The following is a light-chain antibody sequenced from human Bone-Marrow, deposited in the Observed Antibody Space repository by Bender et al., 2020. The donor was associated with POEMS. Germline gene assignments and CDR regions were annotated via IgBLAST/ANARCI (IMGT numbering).Light chain of an antibody. V-gene: IGLV2-14*03. Sequence: QSALTQPASVSGSPGQSITISCTGTSSDVGDYDYVSWYQQHPGKAPKLMIYEVNNRPSGVSNRFSGSKSGNTASLTISGLQADDEADYYCNSYTSTSTWVFGGGTKVTVL. CDR3: NSYTSTSTWV. J-gene: IGLJ3*02. CDR2: EVN. CDR1: SSDVGDYDY.